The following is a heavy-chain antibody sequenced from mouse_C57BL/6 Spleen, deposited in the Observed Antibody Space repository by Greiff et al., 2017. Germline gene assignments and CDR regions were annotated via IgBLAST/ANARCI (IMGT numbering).Heavy chain of an antibody. CDR2: IYPGSGNT. J-gene: IGHJ3*01. CDR3: ARDEGLRPWFAY. V-gene: IGHV1-76*01. CDR1: GYTFTDYY. Sequence: QVQLKQSGAELVRPGASVKLSCKASGYTFTDYYINWVKQRPGQGLEWIARIYPGSGNTYYNEKFKGKATLTAEKSSSTAYMQLSSLTSEDSAVYFCARDEGLRPWFAYWGQGTLVTVSA. D-gene: IGHD2-4*01.